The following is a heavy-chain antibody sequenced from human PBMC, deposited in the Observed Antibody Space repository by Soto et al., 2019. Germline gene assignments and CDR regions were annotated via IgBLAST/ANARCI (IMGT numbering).Heavy chain of an antibody. CDR2: IIPILGIA. CDR3: ARENYRVCYGSGSYSYYYGMDV. D-gene: IGHD3-10*01. CDR1: GGTFSSYT. J-gene: IGHJ6*02. Sequence: SVKVSCKASGGTFSSYTISWVRQAPGQGLEWMGRIIPILGIANYAQKFQGRVTITADKSTSTAYMELSSLRSEDTAVYYCARENYRVCYGSGSYSYYYGMDVWGQGTTVTVSS. V-gene: IGHV1-69*04.